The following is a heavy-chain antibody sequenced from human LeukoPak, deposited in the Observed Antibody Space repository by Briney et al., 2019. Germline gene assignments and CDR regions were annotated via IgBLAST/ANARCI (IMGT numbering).Heavy chain of an antibody. CDR1: GYRFTSYW. Sequence: GESLKISCKGSGYRFTSYWIGWVRQMPGKGLEWMGIIYPGDSDTRYSPSFQGQVTISADKSISTAYLQWSSLKASDTAMYYCARLAGVGYTNSPFDYRGQGTLVTVSS. V-gene: IGHV5-51*01. CDR3: ARLAGVGYTNSPFDY. D-gene: IGHD5-24*01. J-gene: IGHJ4*02. CDR2: IYPGDSDT.